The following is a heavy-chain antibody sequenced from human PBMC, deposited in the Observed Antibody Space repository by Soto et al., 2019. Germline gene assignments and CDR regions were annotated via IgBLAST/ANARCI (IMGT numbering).Heavy chain of an antibody. Sequence: QVQLVQSGAEVKKPGASVKVSCKASGYTFTSYGISWVRQAPGQGLEWMGWISAYNGNTIYAQKLQGRVTMTTDTSTSTAYMELRSLRSDDTAVYYCARDSICTNGVCRGNSGYYYYGMDVWGQGTTVTVSS. CDR2: ISAYNGNT. V-gene: IGHV1-18*01. D-gene: IGHD2-8*01. CDR1: GYTFTSYG. J-gene: IGHJ6*02. CDR3: ARDSICTNGVCRGNSGYYYYGMDV.